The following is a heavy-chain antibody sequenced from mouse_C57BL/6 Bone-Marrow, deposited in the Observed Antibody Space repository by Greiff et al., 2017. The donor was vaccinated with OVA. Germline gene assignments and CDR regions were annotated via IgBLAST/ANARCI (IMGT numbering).Heavy chain of an antibody. CDR3: ARVTTVVATDYAMDY. CDR1: GYSITSGYY. J-gene: IGHJ4*01. D-gene: IGHD1-1*01. CDR2: ISYDGSN. Sequence: EVQLQESGPGLVKPSQSLSLTCSVTGYSITSGYYWNWIRQFPGNKLEWMGYISYDGSNNYNPSLKNRISITRDTSNNQFFLKLNSVTTEDTATYYCARVTTVVATDYAMDYWGQGTSVTVSS. V-gene: IGHV3-6*01.